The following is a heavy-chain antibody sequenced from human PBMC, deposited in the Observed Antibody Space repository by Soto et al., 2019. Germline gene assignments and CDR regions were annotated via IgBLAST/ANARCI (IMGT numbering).Heavy chain of an antibody. CDR1: GYTFTSYG. CDR2: IIPIFGTA. CDR3: AREGPGFDP. Sequence: SVKVSCKASGYTFTSYGISWVRQAPGQGLEWMGGIIPIFGTANYAQEFQGRVTITADESTSTAYMELSSLRSEDTAVYYCAREGPGFDPWGQGTLVTVSS. V-gene: IGHV1-69*13. J-gene: IGHJ5*02.